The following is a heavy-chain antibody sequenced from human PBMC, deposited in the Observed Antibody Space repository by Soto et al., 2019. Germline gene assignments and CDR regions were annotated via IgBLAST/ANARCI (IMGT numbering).Heavy chain of an antibody. CDR3: ARHRGQQLLYGDRHFDY. Sequence: QVQLVESGGGVVQSGRSLRLSCAASGFTFRSYAMHWVRQAPGKGLEWVAVTSYDGTKKYYAESVKGRFTISRDNSKNTLYVQMNSLRTEDTAVYYCARHRGQQLLYGDRHFDYWGQGTLVTVSS. D-gene: IGHD6-13*01. V-gene: IGHV3-30-3*01. CDR2: TSYDGTKK. J-gene: IGHJ4*02. CDR1: GFTFRSYA.